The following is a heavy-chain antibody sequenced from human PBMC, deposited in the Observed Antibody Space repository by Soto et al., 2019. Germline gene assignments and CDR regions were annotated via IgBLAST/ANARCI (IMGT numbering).Heavy chain of an antibody. CDR3: ATGNYYDSSGYYGDFYYGMDV. V-gene: IGHV1-69*12. CDR2: IIPIFGTA. D-gene: IGHD3-22*01. J-gene: IGHJ6*02. CDR1: GGTFNNYA. Sequence: QVQLVQSGAEVKRPGSSVKVSCKASGGTFNNYATSWVRQAPGQGLEWMGGIIPIFGTANYPQKFQGRVMITADESTNTAYMEVRSLRSEDTAVYFCATGNYYDSSGYYGDFYYGMDVWGQGTTVTVS.